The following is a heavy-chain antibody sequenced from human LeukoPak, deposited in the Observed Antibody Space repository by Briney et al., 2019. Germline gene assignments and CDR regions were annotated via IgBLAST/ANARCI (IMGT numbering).Heavy chain of an antibody. V-gene: IGHV3-11*04. CDR3: AREGYGGVDC. J-gene: IGHJ4*02. CDR1: GFTFSDYY. D-gene: IGHD4-23*01. CDR2: ISSGSDTI. Sequence: GGSLRLSCVASGFTFSDYYISWIRQAPGKGLEWVSYISSGSDTIYYADSVKGRFTISRDNAKNSLYLQMNSLRADDTAVYYCAREGYGGVDCWGQGTLVTVSS.